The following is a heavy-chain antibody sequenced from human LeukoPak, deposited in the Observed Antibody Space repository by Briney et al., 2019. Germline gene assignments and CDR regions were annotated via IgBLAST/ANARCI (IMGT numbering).Heavy chain of an antibody. CDR2: IKSKTDGGTT. J-gene: IGHJ5*02. D-gene: IGHD6-6*01. CDR3: TTGRTSSSKDWFDP. V-gene: IGHV3-15*01. Sequence: GGSLRLSCAASGLTFSNAWMSWVRQAPGKGLEWVGRIKSKTDGGTTSYAAPVKGRFTISRDDSKNTLYLQMNSLTTEDAAVYYCTTGRTSSSKDWFDPWGQGTLVIVSS. CDR1: GLTFSNAW.